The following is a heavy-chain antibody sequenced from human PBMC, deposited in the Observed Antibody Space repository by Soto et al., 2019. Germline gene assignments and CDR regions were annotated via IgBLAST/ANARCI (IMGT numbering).Heavy chain of an antibody. CDR3: AKLGSSSWSPHYYFDY. D-gene: IGHD2-2*01. CDR2: ITDSGDDT. Sequence: GGAPRLSRAASGFSFNNYAMGWVRPAPGEGLEWVSAITDSGDDTYYIDSVKGRFTISRDNSKSTLYLQMNSLRAEDTAIYYCAKLGSSSWSPHYYFDYWGQGTLVTVSS. CDR1: GFSFNNYA. V-gene: IGHV3-23*01. J-gene: IGHJ4*02.